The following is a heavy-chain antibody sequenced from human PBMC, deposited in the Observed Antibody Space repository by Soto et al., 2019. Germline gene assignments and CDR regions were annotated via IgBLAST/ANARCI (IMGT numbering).Heavy chain of an antibody. Sequence: GGSLRLSCAASGFSFSTYNMNWVRQAPGRGLEWVSYISSRSSTIYHADSVKGRFTISRENAKNSLYLQMDSLRDEDTAVYFCARAIAVGSTSLDYWGLGTRVTVSS. CDR2: ISSRSSTI. D-gene: IGHD6-19*01. J-gene: IGHJ4*02. CDR3: ARAIAVGSTSLDY. CDR1: GFSFSTYN. V-gene: IGHV3-48*02.